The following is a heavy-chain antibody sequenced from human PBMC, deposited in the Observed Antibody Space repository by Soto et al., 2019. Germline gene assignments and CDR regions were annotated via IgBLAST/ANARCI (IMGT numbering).Heavy chain of an antibody. Sequence: GGSLRLSCAASGFTFSSYAMSWVRQAPGKGLEWVSAISGSGGSTYYADSVKGRFTISRDNSKNTLYLQMNSLRAEDTAVYYCAKDRRYGDTWDWFDPWGQGTLVTVSS. D-gene: IGHD4-17*01. J-gene: IGHJ5*02. V-gene: IGHV3-23*01. CDR3: AKDRRYGDTWDWFDP. CDR1: GFTFSSYA. CDR2: ISGSGGST.